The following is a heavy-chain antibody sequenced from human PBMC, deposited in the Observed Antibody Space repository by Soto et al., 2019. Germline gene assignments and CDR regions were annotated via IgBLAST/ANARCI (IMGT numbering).Heavy chain of an antibody. CDR1: GGSISSGGYY. CDR3: AREGDYYDSSGYYLYFQH. D-gene: IGHD3-22*01. CDR2: IYYSGST. V-gene: IGHV4-31*03. Sequence: QVQLQESGPGLVKPSQTLSLTCTVSGGSISSGGYYWSWIRQHPGKGLEWIGYIYYSGSTYYNPSLKSRVTISVDTSKNHFSLKLSSVTAADTAVYYCAREGDYYDSSGYYLYFQHWGQGTLVTVSS. J-gene: IGHJ1*01.